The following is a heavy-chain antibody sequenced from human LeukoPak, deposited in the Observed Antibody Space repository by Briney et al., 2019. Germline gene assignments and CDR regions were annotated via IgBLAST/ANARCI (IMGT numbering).Heavy chain of an antibody. V-gene: IGHV4-34*01. CDR3: AGYYGGY. J-gene: IGHJ4*02. Sequence: PSQTLSPACVVYGASFSGYCWSWIRQPPGKWLEWIGEINHSGSTNYHPSLKSRVTISVDTSKNQFSLKLSSVTAADTAVYYCAGYYGGYWGQGTLVTVSS. D-gene: IGHD2-21*01. CDR1: GASFSGYC. CDR2: INHSGST.